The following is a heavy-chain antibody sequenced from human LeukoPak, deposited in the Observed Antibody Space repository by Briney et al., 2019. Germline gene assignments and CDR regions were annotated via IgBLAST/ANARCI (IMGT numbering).Heavy chain of an antibody. J-gene: IGHJ4*02. V-gene: IGHV4-34*01. D-gene: IGHD6-13*01. CDR3: ARVNIAAAGNFDY. CDR1: GGSFSGYY. Sequence: SETLSLTCAVYGGSFSGYYWSWIRQPPGKGLEWIGEINHSGSTNYNPSLKSRVTISVDKSKNQFSLKLSSVTAADTAVYYCARVNIAAAGNFDYWGQGTLVTVSS. CDR2: INHSGST.